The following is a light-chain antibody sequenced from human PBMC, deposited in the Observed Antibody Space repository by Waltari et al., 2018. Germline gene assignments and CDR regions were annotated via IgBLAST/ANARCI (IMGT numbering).Light chain of an antibody. CDR1: QGIDTD. Sequence: IQMTQSPSSLSASVGDRVSISCRASQGIDTDLTWFQQKPGKAPNSLIYGASILQSGVPSKFSGSGSGTDFTLTISSLQPGDSATYYCQQYNSWPPSFGQGTHLEIK. CDR3: QQYNSWPPS. J-gene: IGKJ2*03. CDR2: GAS. V-gene: IGKV1-16*02.